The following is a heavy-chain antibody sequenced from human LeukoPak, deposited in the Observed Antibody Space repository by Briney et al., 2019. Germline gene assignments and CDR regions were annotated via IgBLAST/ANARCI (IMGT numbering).Heavy chain of an antibody. D-gene: IGHD3-22*01. V-gene: IGHV3-23*01. CDR1: GFTFSSYA. CDR3: TKDHYYDSSGNFDY. CDR2: ISGIVSST. Sequence: GGSLRLSCVASGFTFSSYAMSWVRQAPGKGLEWVSTISGIVSSTYYADSVKGRFTISRDNSKNTLYLQMNSLRAEDTAVYYCTKDHYYDSSGNFDYWGQGILVTVPS. J-gene: IGHJ4*02.